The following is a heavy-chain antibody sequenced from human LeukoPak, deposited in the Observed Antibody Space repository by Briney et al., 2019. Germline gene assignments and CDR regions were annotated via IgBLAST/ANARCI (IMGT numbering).Heavy chain of an antibody. CDR3: ARELWVFYY. CDR1: GFTFSSYR. CDR2: IKQDGSEK. J-gene: IGHJ4*02. D-gene: IGHD5-18*01. Sequence: PGGSLRLSCAASGFTFSSYRMSWVRQAPGKGLEWVANIKQDGSEKYYVDSVKGRFTISRDNAKNSLYLQMNSLRAGDTAVYYCARELWVFYYWGQGTLVTVSS. V-gene: IGHV3-7*03.